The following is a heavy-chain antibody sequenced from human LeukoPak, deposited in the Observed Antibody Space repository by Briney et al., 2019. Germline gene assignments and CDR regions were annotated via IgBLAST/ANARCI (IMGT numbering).Heavy chain of an antibody. Sequence: PGGSLRLSCAASGFTFSNAWMSWVRQAPGKGLEWVGRIKSKADGGTTDYAAPVKGRFTISRDDSKNTLYLQMNSLKTEDTAVYYCTTTYYDFWSGSYYYYVDVWGKGTTVTVSS. CDR2: IKSKADGGTT. J-gene: IGHJ6*03. V-gene: IGHV3-15*01. CDR3: TTTYYDFWSGSYYYYVDV. CDR1: GFTFSNAW. D-gene: IGHD3-3*01.